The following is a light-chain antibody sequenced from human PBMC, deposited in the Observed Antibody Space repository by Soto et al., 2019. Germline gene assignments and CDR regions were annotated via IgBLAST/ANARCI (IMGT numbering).Light chain of an antibody. CDR2: AAS. Sequence: DIQMTQSPSSLSASVGDRVTITCRASQSISSYLNWYQQKPGKAPKLLIYAASSLQSGVPSRFSGSGSGTDFTLTISSLQHEEFATYYCQQSYSIFMYTFGQGTKLEIK. J-gene: IGKJ2*01. CDR3: QQSYSIFMYT. CDR1: QSISSY. V-gene: IGKV1-39*01.